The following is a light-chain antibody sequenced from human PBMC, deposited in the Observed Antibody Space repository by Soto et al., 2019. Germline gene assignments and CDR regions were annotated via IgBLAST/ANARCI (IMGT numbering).Light chain of an antibody. CDR1: QSVNNNY. CDR2: GAS. CDR3: QQYGSSPAIT. J-gene: IGKJ3*01. V-gene: IGKV3-20*01. Sequence: EVVLTQSPGTLSLSPGERATLSCRASQSVNNNYLSWYQQKPGQAPRLLIYGASSMATGIPDRFSGSGSGTDFTLTISRLEPEDFAVYYCQQYGSSPAITFGPGTKVDIK.